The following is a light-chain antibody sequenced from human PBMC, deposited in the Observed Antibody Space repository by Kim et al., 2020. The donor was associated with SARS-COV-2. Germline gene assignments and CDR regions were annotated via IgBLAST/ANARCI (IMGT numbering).Light chain of an antibody. CDR3: QQSYSTPRT. V-gene: IGKV1-39*01. J-gene: IGKJ1*01. Sequence: ASVGDRVTITCRASQSISSYLNWYQQKPGKAPNLLIYAASSLQSGVPSRFSGSGSGTDFTLTISSLQPEDFAVYYCQQSYSTPRTFGEGTKVDIK. CDR1: QSISSY. CDR2: AAS.